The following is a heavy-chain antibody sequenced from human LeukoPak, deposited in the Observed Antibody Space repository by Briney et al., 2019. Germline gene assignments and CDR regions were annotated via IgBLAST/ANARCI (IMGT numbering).Heavy chain of an antibody. CDR3: TRRMTRAWPDYFDY. CDR1: GFTFSGSA. J-gene: IGHJ4*02. Sequence: PGGSLRLSCAASGFTFSGSAMHWVRQASGKGLEWVGRIRSKANSYATAYAASVKGRFTISRDDSKNTAYPQMNSLKTEDTAVYYCTRRMTRAWPDYFDYWGQGTLVTVSS. V-gene: IGHV3-73*01. D-gene: IGHD5-12*01. CDR2: IRSKANSYAT.